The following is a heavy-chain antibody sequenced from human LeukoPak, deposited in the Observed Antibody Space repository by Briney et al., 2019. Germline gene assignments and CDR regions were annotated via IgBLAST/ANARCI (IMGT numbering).Heavy chain of an antibody. Sequence: PSETLSLTCAVYGGSFSGYYWSWIRQPPGKGLEWIGEINHSGSTNYNPSLKSRVTISVDTSKNQFSLKLSSVTAADTAVYYCVRDRGWFDPWGQGTLVTVSS. J-gene: IGHJ5*02. V-gene: IGHV4-34*01. CDR2: INHSGST. CDR3: VRDRGWFDP. CDR1: GGSFSGYY.